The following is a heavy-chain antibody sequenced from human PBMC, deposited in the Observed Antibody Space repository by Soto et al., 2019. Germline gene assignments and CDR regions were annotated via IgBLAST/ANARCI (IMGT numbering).Heavy chain of an antibody. J-gene: IGHJ4*02. D-gene: IGHD6-6*01. CDR3: ARDRSELQQLVPGGYYFDY. Sequence: KQSQTLSLTCAISGDSVSSNSAAWNWIRQSPSRGLEWLGRTYYRSKWYNDYAVSVKSRITINPDTSKNQFSLQLNSVTPEDTAVYYCARDRSELQQLVPGGYYFDYWGQGTLVTVSS. CDR1: GDSVSSNSAA. V-gene: IGHV6-1*01. CDR2: TYYRSKWYN.